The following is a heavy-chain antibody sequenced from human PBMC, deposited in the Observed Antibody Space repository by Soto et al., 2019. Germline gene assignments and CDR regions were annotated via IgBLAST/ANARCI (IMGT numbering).Heavy chain of an antibody. Sequence: GASVKVSCKASGYTSSNYGIHWVRQAPGQRLEWMGLINAGNGNTKYSQNFQGRFTISRDNSKNTLYLQINSLGAEDTAVYYCAKDPSHNWKYSYFDHWGQGTPVTVSS. D-gene: IGHD1-7*01. CDR1: GYTSSNYG. J-gene: IGHJ4*02. CDR2: INAGNGNT. CDR3: AKDPSHNWKYSYFDH. V-gene: IGHV1-3*01.